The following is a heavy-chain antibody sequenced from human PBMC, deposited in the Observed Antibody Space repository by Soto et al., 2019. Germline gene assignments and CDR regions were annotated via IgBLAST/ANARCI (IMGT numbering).Heavy chain of an antibody. Sequence: EVQLVESGGGLVQPGGSLRLSCAASGFTISGYWMHWVRQAPGKRLVWVSRINSDGSSTGYADSVKGRFTISRDNAKNTLYLQMNRLRAEDTAVYYCARDPMSVRRMDFWGKGTTVTVSS. V-gene: IGHV3-74*01. CDR2: INSDGSST. D-gene: IGHD3-22*01. CDR3: ARDPMSVRRMDF. J-gene: IGHJ6*03. CDR1: GFTISGYW.